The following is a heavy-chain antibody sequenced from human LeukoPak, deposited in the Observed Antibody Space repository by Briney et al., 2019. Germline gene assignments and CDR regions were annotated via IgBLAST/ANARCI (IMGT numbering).Heavy chain of an antibody. CDR2: IIPIFGTA. J-gene: IGHJ6*03. Sequence: SVKVSCKASGGTFTSYAISWVRQAPGQGLEWMGGIIPIFGTANYAQKFQGRVTITADKSTSTAYMELSSLRSEDTAVYYCARGDRRKTSYYYYMDVWGKGTTGTISS. D-gene: IGHD1-7*01. CDR1: GGTFTSYA. CDR3: ARGDRRKTSYYYYMDV. V-gene: IGHV1-69*06.